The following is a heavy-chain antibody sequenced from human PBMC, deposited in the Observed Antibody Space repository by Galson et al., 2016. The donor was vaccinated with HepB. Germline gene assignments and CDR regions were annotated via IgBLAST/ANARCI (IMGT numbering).Heavy chain of an antibody. D-gene: IGHD1-1*01. V-gene: IGHV4-31*03. CDR1: GFSISSAGSY. CDR2: IFHSGST. J-gene: IGHJ4*02. CDR3: ARVATSWSERQFDY. Sequence: TLSLTCTVSGFSISSAGSYWSWVRQHPGKGLEWIGYIFHSGSTYYNPSLKNRVIISVDTSKNQFSLTLTSVTAAATAVYYCARVATSWSERQFDYWGQGTLVTVS.